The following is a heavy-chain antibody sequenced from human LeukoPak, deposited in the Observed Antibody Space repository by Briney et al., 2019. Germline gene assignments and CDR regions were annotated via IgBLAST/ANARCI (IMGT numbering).Heavy chain of an antibody. CDR3: ARGRFNYDSSGYSSFYH. CDR2: IGYDGSKM. Sequence: TGGSLRLSCAASGFTFSSYGMHWVRQAPGKGLEWVAFIGYDGSKMYYVDSVKGRFTISRDNAKNSLYLQMNSLRAEDTAVYYCARGRFNYDSSGYSSFYHWGQGTLVTVSS. D-gene: IGHD3-22*01. J-gene: IGHJ4*02. V-gene: IGHV3-30*02. CDR1: GFTFSSYG.